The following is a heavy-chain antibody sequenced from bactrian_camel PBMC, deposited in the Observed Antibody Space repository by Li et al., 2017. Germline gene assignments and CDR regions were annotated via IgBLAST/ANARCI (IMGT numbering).Heavy chain of an antibody. Sequence: DVQLVESGGGPVTAGGSLRLSCSPSGYGRITKCMGWFRQAPGKEREGVAAIYTGDARTVYYADSVKGRFTVSRVNAKNTVYLQMNSLRPEDTAMYYCQAVPVPVVLGRCWDSYWGQGTQVTVS. V-gene: IGHV3S40*01. CDR3: QAVPVPVVLGRCWDSY. CDR2: IYTGDART. CDR1: GYGRITKC. D-gene: IGHD6*01. J-gene: IGHJ4*01.